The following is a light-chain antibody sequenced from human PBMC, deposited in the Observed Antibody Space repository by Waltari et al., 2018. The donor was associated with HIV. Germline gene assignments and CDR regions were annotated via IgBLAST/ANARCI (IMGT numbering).Light chain of an antibody. CDR2: RND. CDR3: VTWDDSLRGVV. Sequence: SVVPQPPSASGTPGQRVTIPCSGNTSNSGRNYVFWYQHLPGTAPNLLIHRNDQRPSGVPDRFSGSTSGTSASLAISGLRSEDEADYYCVTWDDSLRGVVFGGGTKVAVL. J-gene: IGLJ2*01. V-gene: IGLV1-47*01. CDR1: TSNSGRNY.